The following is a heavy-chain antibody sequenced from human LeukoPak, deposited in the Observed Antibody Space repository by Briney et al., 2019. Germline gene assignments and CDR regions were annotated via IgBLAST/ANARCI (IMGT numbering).Heavy chain of an antibody. V-gene: IGHV1-18*01. CDR2: ISVYNSNT. CDR3: ARDFTGRLGKAARPIFDF. J-gene: IGHJ4*02. CDR1: GYMFTSYG. Sequence: ASVKVSCKASGYMFTSYGISWVRQAPGQGLEWMGWISVYNSNTNYAQNFQGRLTMTTDASTRTAYMELRSLRSDDTAVYYCARDFTGRLGKAARPIFDFWGQGTPVTVSS. D-gene: IGHD6-6*01.